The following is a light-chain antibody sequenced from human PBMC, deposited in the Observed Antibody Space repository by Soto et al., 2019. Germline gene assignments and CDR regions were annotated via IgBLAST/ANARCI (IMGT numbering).Light chain of an antibody. CDR1: QSISSW. Sequence: DIQMTQSPSTLSASVGDRVTITCRASQSISSWLAWYQQKPGKAPKLLMYKASSLESGVPSRFSDSGSGTEFTLTISSLQPDDFATYYCQQYNSYSTWTFGQGTKVEIK. J-gene: IGKJ1*01. CDR3: QQYNSYSTWT. V-gene: IGKV1-5*03. CDR2: KAS.